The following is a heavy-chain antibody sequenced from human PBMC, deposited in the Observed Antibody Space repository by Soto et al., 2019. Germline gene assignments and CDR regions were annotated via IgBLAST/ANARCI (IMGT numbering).Heavy chain of an antibody. CDR3: ARWVEVSLDYFDS. J-gene: IGHJ4*02. V-gene: IGHV4-31*02. Sequence: TRSLNGTICSGSIRNRYYYWSWVRQNPGKGLEWIGHIFHSGRTYYNPSLTGRISILVDTSMNQFSLNLNSVTAADTAVYYCARWVEVSLDYFDSWGQG. CDR1: SGSIRNRYYY. D-gene: IGHD2-15*01. CDR2: IFHSGRT.